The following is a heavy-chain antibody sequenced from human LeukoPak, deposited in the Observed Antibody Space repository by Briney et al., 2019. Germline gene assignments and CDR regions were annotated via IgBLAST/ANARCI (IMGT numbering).Heavy chain of an antibody. D-gene: IGHD2-2*01. Sequence: SETLSLTCGVYGGSLSGYFWNWIRQPPGKGLEWIGEINHSGNTKYNSSLKSRVLISVDTSKNQFSLRLTSVTAADTAVYYCARRTRNVRLYCSSTNCYDGSWFDHWGQGTLVTVSS. CDR2: INHSGNT. V-gene: IGHV4-34*01. CDR3: ARRTRNVRLYCSSTNCYDGSWFDH. J-gene: IGHJ5*02. CDR1: GGSLSGYF.